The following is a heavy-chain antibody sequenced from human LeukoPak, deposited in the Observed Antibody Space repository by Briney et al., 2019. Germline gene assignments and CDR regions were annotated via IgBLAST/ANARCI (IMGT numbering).Heavy chain of an antibody. J-gene: IGHJ3*02. CDR1: GFTFSSYS. Sequence: PGGSLRLSCAASGFTFSSYSMNWVRQAPGKGLEWVSSISSSSSYIYYADSVKGRFTISRDNAKNSLYLQMNSLRAEDTAVYYCASSGKTAAALDAFDIWGQGTMVTVSS. CDR2: ISSSSSYI. D-gene: IGHD1-26*01. V-gene: IGHV3-21*01. CDR3: ASSGKTAAALDAFDI.